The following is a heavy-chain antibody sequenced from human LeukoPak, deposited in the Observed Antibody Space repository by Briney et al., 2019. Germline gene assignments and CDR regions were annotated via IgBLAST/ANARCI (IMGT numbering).Heavy chain of an antibody. V-gene: IGHV1-8*01. D-gene: IGHD3-10*01. Sequence: WMGWMNPNSGNTGSAQKFQGRVTMTRNTSISTAYMELSSLRSEDTAVYYGARADGGAFDYWGQGTLVTVSS. CDR3: ARADGGAFDY. CDR2: MNPNSGNT. J-gene: IGHJ4*02.